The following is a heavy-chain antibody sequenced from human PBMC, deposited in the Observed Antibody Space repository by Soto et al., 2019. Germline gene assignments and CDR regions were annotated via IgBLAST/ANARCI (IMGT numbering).Heavy chain of an antibody. J-gene: IGHJ4*02. CDR1: GYTFTSYG. CDR3: ARDQSLDGCSGGSCYPISFDY. Sequence: GASVKVSCKASGYTFTSYGISWVRQAPGQGLEWMGWISAYNGNTNYAQKLQGRVTMTTDTSTSTAYMELRSLRSDDTAVYYCARDQSLDGCSGGSCYPISFDYRGQGTLVTVSS. V-gene: IGHV1-18*01. D-gene: IGHD2-15*01. CDR2: ISAYNGNT.